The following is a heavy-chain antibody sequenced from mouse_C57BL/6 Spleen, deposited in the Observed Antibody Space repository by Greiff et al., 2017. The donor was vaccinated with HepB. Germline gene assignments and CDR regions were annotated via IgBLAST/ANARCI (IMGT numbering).Heavy chain of an antibody. Sequence: EVMLVESGGDLVKPGGSLKLSCAASGFTFSSYGMSWVRQTPDKRLEWVATISSGGSYTYYPDSVKGRFTISRDNAKNTLYLQMSSLKSEDTAMYYCARLWYYFDYWGQGTTLTVSS. CDR3: ARLWYYFDY. CDR1: GFTFSSYG. J-gene: IGHJ2*01. V-gene: IGHV5-6*02. CDR2: ISSGGSYT.